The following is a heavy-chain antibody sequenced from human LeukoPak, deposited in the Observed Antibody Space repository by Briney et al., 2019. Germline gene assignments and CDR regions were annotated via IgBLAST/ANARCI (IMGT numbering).Heavy chain of an antibody. CDR2: ISGSGGST. Sequence: GGSLRLSCAASGFTFSSYAMSWVRQAPGKGLEWVSAISGSGGSTYYADSVKGRFTISRDNSKNTLYLQVNSLRAEDTAVYYCAKDGYSSGWAFDYWGQGTLVTVSS. J-gene: IGHJ4*02. CDR1: GFTFSSYA. D-gene: IGHD6-19*01. V-gene: IGHV3-23*01. CDR3: AKDGYSSGWAFDY.